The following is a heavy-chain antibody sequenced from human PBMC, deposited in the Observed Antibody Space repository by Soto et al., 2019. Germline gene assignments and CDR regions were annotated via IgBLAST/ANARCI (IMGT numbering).Heavy chain of an antibody. CDR3: AKDLGAAAGTDAFDI. J-gene: IGHJ3*02. Sequence: PGGSLRLSCAASGFTFSSFALHWVRQAPGKGLEWVALISYDGSNKYYADSVKGRFTISRDNSKNTLYLQMNSLRAEDTAVYYCAKDLGAAAGTDAFDIWGQGTMVTVSS. D-gene: IGHD6-13*01. CDR2: ISYDGSNK. V-gene: IGHV3-30-3*01. CDR1: GFTFSSFA.